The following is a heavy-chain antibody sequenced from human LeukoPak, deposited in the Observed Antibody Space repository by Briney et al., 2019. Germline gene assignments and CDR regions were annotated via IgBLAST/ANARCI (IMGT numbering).Heavy chain of an antibody. CDR1: GFTFSTYW. CDR2: IKQDGSKK. J-gene: IGHJ6*02. Sequence: GGSLRLSCAASGFTFSTYWMSWVRQGPGKGLEWVANIKQDGSKKYYVDSVKGRFTISRDNAKNSLYLQMNSLRAEDTAVYYCARYDNGWTEDYYYGMDVWGQGTTVTVSS. V-gene: IGHV3-7*03. D-gene: IGHD6-19*01. CDR3: ARYDNGWTEDYYYGMDV.